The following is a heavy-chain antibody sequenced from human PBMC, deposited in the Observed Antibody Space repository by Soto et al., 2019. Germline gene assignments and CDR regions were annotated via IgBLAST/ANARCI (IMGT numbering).Heavy chain of an antibody. Sequence: VGSLRLSCAASGFTFSSYEMNWVRQAPGKGLEWVSYISSSGSTIYYADSVKGRFTISRDNAKNSLYLQMNSLRAEDTAVYYCARGLGDFWSGYAYFDYWGQGTLVTVSS. V-gene: IGHV3-48*03. CDR1: GFTFSSYE. CDR3: ARGLGDFWSGYAYFDY. D-gene: IGHD3-3*01. CDR2: ISSSGSTI. J-gene: IGHJ4*02.